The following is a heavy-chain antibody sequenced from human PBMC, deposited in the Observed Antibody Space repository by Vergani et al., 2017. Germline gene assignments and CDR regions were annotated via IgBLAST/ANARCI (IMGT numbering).Heavy chain of an antibody. CDR2: IYPGDSDT. CDR3: AREGERITMVRGAASGFDY. CDR1: GYSFTSYW. J-gene: IGHJ4*02. D-gene: IGHD3-10*01. V-gene: IGHV5-51*01. Sequence: EVQLVQSGAEVKKPGESLTISCKGSGYSFTSYWIGWVRQMPGKGLEWMGIIYPGDSDTRYSPSFQGQVTISADKSISTAYLQWSSLKASDTAMYYCAREGERITMVRGAASGFDYWGQGTLVTVSS.